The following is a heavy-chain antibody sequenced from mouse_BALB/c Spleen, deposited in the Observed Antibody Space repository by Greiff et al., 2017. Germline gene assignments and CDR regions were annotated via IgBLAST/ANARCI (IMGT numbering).Heavy chain of an antibody. CDR1: GYTFTSYW. J-gene: IGHJ3*01. D-gene: IGHD2-3*01. CDR3: TGGGYYWFAY. CDR2: IYPSDSYT. V-gene: IGHV1-69*02. Sequence: VQLQQSGAELVRPGASVKLSCKASGYTFTSYWINWVKQRPGQGLEWIGNIYPSDSYTNYNQKFKDKAPLTVDKSSSTAYMQLSSPTSEDSAVYYCTGGGYYWFAYWGQGTLVTVSA.